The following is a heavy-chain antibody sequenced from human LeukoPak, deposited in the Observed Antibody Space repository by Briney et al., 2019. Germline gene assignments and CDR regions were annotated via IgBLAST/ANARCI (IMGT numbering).Heavy chain of an antibody. CDR2: ISYDGSNK. CDR3: ARDQWLARGLDY. V-gene: IGHV3-30-3*01. Sequence: PGGSLRLSCAASGFTFSSYAMHWVRQAPGKGLEWVAVISYDGSNKYYADSVKGRFTISRDNSKNTLYLQMNSLRAEDTAVYYCARDQWLARGLDYWGQGTLVTVSS. J-gene: IGHJ4*02. D-gene: IGHD6-19*01. CDR1: GFTFSSYA.